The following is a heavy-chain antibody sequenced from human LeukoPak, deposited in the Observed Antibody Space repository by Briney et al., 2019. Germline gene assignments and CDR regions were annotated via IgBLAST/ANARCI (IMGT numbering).Heavy chain of an antibody. J-gene: IGHJ4*02. D-gene: IGHD3-10*01. V-gene: IGHV4-61*08. CDR2: IYYSGST. Sequence: KTSETLSLTCTVSGGSISSGGNYWSWIRLHPEKGLEWIGYIYYSGSTNYNPSLKSRVTISVDTSKNQFSLKLSSVTAADTAVYYCARDIRWFGELFFDYWGQGTLVTVSS. CDR1: GGSISSGGNY. CDR3: ARDIRWFGELFFDY.